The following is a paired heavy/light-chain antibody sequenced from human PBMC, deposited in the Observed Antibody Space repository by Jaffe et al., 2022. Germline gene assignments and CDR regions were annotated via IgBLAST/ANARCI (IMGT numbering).Light chain of an antibody. CDR3: QTWGTGIHYV. V-gene: IGLV4-69*01. CDR1: SGHSTNA. Sequence: QLVLAQSPSASASLGASVKLTCTLSSGHSTNAIAWHQQQPEKGPRFLMKVTSDGSHSKGDGIPDRFSGSSSGAERYLTISSLQSEDEADYYCQTWGTGIHYVFGTGTKVTVL. J-gene: IGLJ1*01. CDR2: VTSDGSH.
Heavy chain of an antibody. D-gene: IGHD3-9*01. V-gene: IGHV3-23*01. CDR2: ISTSGAST. CDR1: GFTFTNYA. Sequence: EVQLLESGGGLVQPGGSLRLSCAASGFTFTNYAMSWVRQAPGKGLEWVSAISTSGASTYYADSVKGRFTISRDNSKNTLYVQMNSLRAEDTAIYFCAKDLDGLPTHWGQGTLVTVSS. J-gene: IGHJ4*02. CDR3: AKDLDGLPTH.